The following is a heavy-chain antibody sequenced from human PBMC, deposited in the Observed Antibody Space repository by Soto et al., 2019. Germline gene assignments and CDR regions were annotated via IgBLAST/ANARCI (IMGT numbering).Heavy chain of an antibody. CDR2: IYWDDDK. D-gene: IGHD6-13*01. Sequence: QITLKESGPTLVKPTQTLTLTCTFSGFSLSTSGVGVGWIRQPPGKALEWLALIYWDDDKRYSPSLKSRLTITKDTSKNQVVLTMTNMDPVDTATYYCAHRPISSWYDEPHGDYYYYGMDVWGQGTTVTVSS. V-gene: IGHV2-5*02. CDR1: GFSLSTSGVG. J-gene: IGHJ6*02. CDR3: AHRPISSWYDEPHGDYYYYGMDV.